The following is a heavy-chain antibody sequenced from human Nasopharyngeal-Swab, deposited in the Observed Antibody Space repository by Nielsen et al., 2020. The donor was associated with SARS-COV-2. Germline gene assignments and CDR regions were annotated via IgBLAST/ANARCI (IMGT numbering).Heavy chain of an antibody. CDR2: ISCDGSNK. V-gene: IGHV3-30-3*01. J-gene: IGHJ4*02. CDR1: GFTFSSYA. D-gene: IGHD2-2*02. CDR3: ARDLRSTLYYFDQ. Sequence: GGSLRLSCAASGFTFSSYAMHWVRQAPGKGLEWVAVISCDGSNKYYADSVKGRFTISRDNSKNTLYLQMNSLRAEDTAVYFCARDLRSTLYYFDQWGQGTLVTVSS.